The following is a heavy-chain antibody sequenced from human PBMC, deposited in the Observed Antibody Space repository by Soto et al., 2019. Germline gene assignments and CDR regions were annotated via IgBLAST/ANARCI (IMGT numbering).Heavy chain of an antibody. CDR3: ARAPFRIQTFSSDY. CDR2: ISGFNGKT. J-gene: IGHJ4*02. D-gene: IGHD3-16*01. CDR1: GYDFTAYG. Sequence: LLMQSGTEVKKPGASVKVSCKTSGYDFTAYGVTWVRQAPGQGLEWMGWISGFNGKTKYAQNVQGRVNMTTDTTATTAYMELRSLTHHDTAVYYCARAPFRIQTFSSDYWGQGTLLAVSS. V-gene: IGHV1-18*01.